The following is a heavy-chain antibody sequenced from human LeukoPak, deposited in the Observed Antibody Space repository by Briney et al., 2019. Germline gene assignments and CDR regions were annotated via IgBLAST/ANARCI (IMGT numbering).Heavy chain of an antibody. CDR2: FDHEDGET. Sequence: GASVKDTCKVSGYTLTELSMHWVRQAPGKELEWMGGFDHEDGETIKAQKFQGRVTMTEDTSTNTAYMELSSLRSEDTAVYYCATGGTSWTDEFDYWGQGTLVTVSS. J-gene: IGHJ4*02. CDR3: ATGGTSWTDEFDY. CDR1: GYTLTELS. D-gene: IGHD2-2*01. V-gene: IGHV1-24*01.